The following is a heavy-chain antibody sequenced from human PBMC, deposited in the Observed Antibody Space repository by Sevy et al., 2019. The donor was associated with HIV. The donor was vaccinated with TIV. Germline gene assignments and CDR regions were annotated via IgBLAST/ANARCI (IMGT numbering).Heavy chain of an antibody. D-gene: IGHD3-10*01. CDR2: ISGSGGRT. V-gene: IGHV3-23*01. J-gene: IGHJ4*02. CDR1: GFTFTSYA. CDR3: AKPTSYEYGSSSDPLPSSRNDY. Sequence: GGSLRLSCAASGFTFTSYAMSWVRQAPGKGLEWVSAISGSGGRTYYANSVKGRFTISRDNSKNTLNLQMNSLRAEDTAISYGAKPTSYEYGSSSDPLPSSRNDYWGQGTLVTVSS.